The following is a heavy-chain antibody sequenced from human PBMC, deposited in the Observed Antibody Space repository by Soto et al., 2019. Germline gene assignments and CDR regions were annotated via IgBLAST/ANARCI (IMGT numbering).Heavy chain of an antibody. D-gene: IGHD2-15*01. Sequence: PSETLSLTCTVSGGSISSGGYYWSWIRQHPGKGLEWIGYIYYSGSTYYNPSLKSRVTISVDTSKNQFSLKLSSVTAADTAVYYCARVGRVVVPEAYYYYYYMDVWGKGTTVTVSS. J-gene: IGHJ6*03. CDR2: IYYSGST. V-gene: IGHV4-31*03. CDR1: GGSISSGGYY. CDR3: ARVGRVVVPEAYYYYYYMDV.